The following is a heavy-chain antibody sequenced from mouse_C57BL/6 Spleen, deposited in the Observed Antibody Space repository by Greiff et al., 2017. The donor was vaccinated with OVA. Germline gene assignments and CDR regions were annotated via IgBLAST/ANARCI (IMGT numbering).Heavy chain of an antibody. Sequence: EVHLVESGEGLVKPGGSLKLSCAASGFTFSSYAMSWVRQTPEKRLEWVAYISSGGDYIYYADTVKGRFTISRDNARNTLYLQMSSLKSEETAMYYCTRDDGYYAMDYWGQGTSVTVSS. J-gene: IGHJ4*01. CDR3: TRDDGYYAMDY. V-gene: IGHV5-9-1*02. CDR2: ISSGGDYI. D-gene: IGHD2-3*01. CDR1: GFTFSSYA.